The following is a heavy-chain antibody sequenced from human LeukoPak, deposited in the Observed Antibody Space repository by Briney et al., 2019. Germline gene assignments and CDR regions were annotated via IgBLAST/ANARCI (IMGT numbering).Heavy chain of an antibody. V-gene: IGHV4-34*01. CDR1: GASISSYY. Sequence: SETLSLTCTVSGASISSYYWSWIRQPPGKGLEWIGEINHSGSTNYNPSLKSRVTISVDTSKNQFSLKLSSVTAADTAVYYCASLGYYDSSGYYSNDYWGQGTLVTVSS. CDR3: ASLGYYDSSGYYSNDY. D-gene: IGHD3-22*01. J-gene: IGHJ4*02. CDR2: INHSGST.